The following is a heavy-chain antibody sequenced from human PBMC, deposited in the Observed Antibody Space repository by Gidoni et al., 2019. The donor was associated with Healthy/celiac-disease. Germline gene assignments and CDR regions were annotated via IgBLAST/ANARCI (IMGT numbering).Heavy chain of an antibody. Sequence: EVQLVEYGGGLVQPGGSLQLSCAASGFTFSGSAMHWVRQASGKGLEWVGRIRSKANSYATAYAASVKGRFTISRDDSKNTAYLQMNSLKTEDTAVYYCRLVVPAATRDYWGQGTLVTVSS. CDR2: IRSKANSYAT. CDR1: GFTFSGSA. CDR3: RLVVPAATRDY. V-gene: IGHV3-73*02. D-gene: IGHD2-2*01. J-gene: IGHJ4*02.